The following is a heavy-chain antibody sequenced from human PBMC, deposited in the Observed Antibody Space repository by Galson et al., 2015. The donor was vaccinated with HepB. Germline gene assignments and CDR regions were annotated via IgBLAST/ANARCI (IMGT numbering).Heavy chain of an antibody. CDR3: AKIEWGLLRWFDP. D-gene: IGHD1-26*01. CDR1: GDSVSRHDTY. J-gene: IGHJ5*02. Sequence: ETLSLTCTVSGDSVSRHDTYWSWIRQPPGKGLEWIGYIYYSGTTNFNPSLKSRVTISVDTSKNQFSLKLTSVTAADTAMYYCAKIEWGLLRWFDPWGQGTLVTVSS. CDR2: IYYSGTT. V-gene: IGHV4-61*08.